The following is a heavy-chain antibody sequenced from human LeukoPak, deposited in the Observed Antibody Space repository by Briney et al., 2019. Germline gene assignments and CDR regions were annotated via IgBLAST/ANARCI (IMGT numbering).Heavy chain of an antibody. V-gene: IGHV4-34*01. CDR1: GGSFSGYY. D-gene: IGHD5-18*01. Sequence: SETLSLTCAVYGGSFSGYYWSWIRQPPGKGLEWIGEINHSGSTNYNPSLKSRVTISVDTSKNQFSLKLSSVTAADTAVYYCASSYTAYYMDVWGKGTTVTVSS. CDR2: INHSGST. CDR3: ASSYTAYYMDV. J-gene: IGHJ6*03.